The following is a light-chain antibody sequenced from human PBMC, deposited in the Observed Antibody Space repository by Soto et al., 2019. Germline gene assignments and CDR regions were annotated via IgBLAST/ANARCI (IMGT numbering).Light chain of an antibody. J-gene: IGLJ2*01. V-gene: IGLV4-69*01. CDR1: SGHSSYA. CDR2: LNSDGSH. Sequence: QPVLTQSPSASASLGASVKLTCTLSSGHSSYAIAWHQQQPEKGPRYLMKLNSDGSHSKGDGIPDRFSGSSSGAERYLTISSLQSEDEADYYCCSYAGSYNLVFGGGTKLTVL. CDR3: CSYAGSYNLV.